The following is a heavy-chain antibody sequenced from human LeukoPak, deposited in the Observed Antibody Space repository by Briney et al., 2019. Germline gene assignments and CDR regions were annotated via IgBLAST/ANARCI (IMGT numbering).Heavy chain of an antibody. CDR3: AKSVSGSYVNGMDA. Sequence: GGSLRLSCAASGFTFTNYAIHWVRQAPGKGLEWVAAISYDGSNKYYGDPVRGRFTISRDNSKNTLYLQMNSLRAEDTAVYYCAKSVSGSYVNGMDAWGQGTTVIVSS. V-gene: IGHV3-30*18. CDR1: GFTFTNYA. CDR2: ISYDGSNK. J-gene: IGHJ6*02. D-gene: IGHD3-10*01.